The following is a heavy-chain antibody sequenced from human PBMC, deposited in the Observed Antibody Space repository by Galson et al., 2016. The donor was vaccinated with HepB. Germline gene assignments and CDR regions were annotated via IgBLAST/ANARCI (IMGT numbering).Heavy chain of an antibody. J-gene: IGHJ3*01. Sequence: SLRLSCAASGFTFNTYNMNWVRQTPGKGLELVSSITSNSSYIYYTDSVKGRFTISRDNAKNSLYLQMNSLRVEDTAIYYCAKDRGDYIWGTYSYTLDAFDVWGQGTMVAVSS. D-gene: IGHD3-16*02. CDR2: ITSNSSYI. CDR1: GFTFNTYN. CDR3: AKDRGDYIWGTYSYTLDAFDV. V-gene: IGHV3-21*01.